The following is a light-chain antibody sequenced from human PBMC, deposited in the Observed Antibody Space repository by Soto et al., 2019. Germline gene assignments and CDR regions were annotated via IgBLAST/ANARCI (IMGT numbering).Light chain of an antibody. V-gene: IGLV2-14*01. CDR1: SRDIGFFNY. CDR2: EVT. J-gene: IGLJ1*01. CDR3: SSYTTRSTYV. Sequence: QSALTQPASVSGSPGQSITISCTGTSRDIGFFNYVSWYQQFPGNAPKLIIFEVTNRPSGVSNRFSASKSGNTASLTISGLQAEDGADYYCSSYTTRSTYVFGTGTKV.